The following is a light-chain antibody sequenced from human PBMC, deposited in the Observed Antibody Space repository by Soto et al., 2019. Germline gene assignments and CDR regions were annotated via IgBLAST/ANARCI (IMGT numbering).Light chain of an antibody. V-gene: IGKV3-15*01. J-gene: IGKJ1*01. Sequence: EIVMTQSPATLSVSPGERVTLSCRATQTVSSNLAWYQQRPGQAPRLLIYGASTRATGIPARFSGSGSGTEFTLTISSLQSEDFAVYYCQQYNNWRGTFGQGTKVDI. CDR2: GAS. CDR1: QTVSSN. CDR3: QQYNNWRGT.